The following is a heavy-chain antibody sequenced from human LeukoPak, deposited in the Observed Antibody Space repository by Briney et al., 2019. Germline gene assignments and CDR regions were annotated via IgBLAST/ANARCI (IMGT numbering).Heavy chain of an antibody. D-gene: IGHD3-3*01. Sequence: PSETLSLTCAVYGGSFSGYYWSWIRQPPGKGLEWIGEINHSGSTNYNPSLKSRVTISVDTSKNQFSLKLSSVTAADTAVYYCARFYNYDFWSGCFGDWFDPWGQGTLVTVSS. V-gene: IGHV4-34*01. J-gene: IGHJ5*02. CDR3: ARFYNYDFWSGCFGDWFDP. CDR2: INHSGST. CDR1: GGSFSGYY.